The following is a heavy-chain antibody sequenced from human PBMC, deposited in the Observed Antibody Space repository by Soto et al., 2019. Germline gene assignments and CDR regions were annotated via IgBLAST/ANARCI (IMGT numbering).Heavy chain of an antibody. CDR1: GGSISSYY. D-gene: IGHD5-18*01. CDR2: IYYSGST. J-gene: IGHJ5*02. CDR3: ARRGYSYGYVWFAP. V-gene: IGHV4-59*08. Sequence: SDTQSLTCTVSGGSISSYYWSWIRQPPGKGLEWIGYIYYSGSTNYNPSLKSRVTISVDTSKNQFSLKLSSVTAADTAVYYCARRGYSYGYVWFAPWGQGTLVTVSS.